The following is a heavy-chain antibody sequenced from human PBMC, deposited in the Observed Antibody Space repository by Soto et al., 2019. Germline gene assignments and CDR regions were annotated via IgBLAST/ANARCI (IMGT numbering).Heavy chain of an antibody. D-gene: IGHD1-1*01. Sequence: EVQLLEAGGGWVQSGGSLRLSCAASGFTFSSYAMSWVRQAPGKGLEWVSAISGSGDSTYYADSVKGRFTISRDNSKNTLYPQINSLRTEDTAVYYCAEVRMYKVDYWGQGTLVTVSS. CDR3: AEVRMYKVDY. CDR1: GFTFSSYA. CDR2: ISGSGDST. V-gene: IGHV3-23*01. J-gene: IGHJ4*02.